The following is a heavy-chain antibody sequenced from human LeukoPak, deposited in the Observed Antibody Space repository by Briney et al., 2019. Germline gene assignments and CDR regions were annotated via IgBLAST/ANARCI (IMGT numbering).Heavy chain of an antibody. CDR2: IYYSGST. V-gene: IGHV4-59*12. CDR1: GGSISSYY. CDR3: AQIPTSRGNYYYYYGMDV. Sequence: SETLSLTCTVSGGSISSYYWSWIRQPPGKGLEWIGYIYYSGSTNYNPSLKSRVTISVDTSKNQFSLKLSSVTAADTAVYYCAQIPTSRGNYYYYYGMDVWGQGTTVTVSS. D-gene: IGHD2-21*01. J-gene: IGHJ6*02.